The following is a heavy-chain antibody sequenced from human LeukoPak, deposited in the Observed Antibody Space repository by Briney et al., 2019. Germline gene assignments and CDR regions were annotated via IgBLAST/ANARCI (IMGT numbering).Heavy chain of an antibody. CDR2: INPSGGST. D-gene: IGHD4-17*01. J-gene: IGHJ4*02. V-gene: IGHV1-46*01. CDR1: GYTFTSYY. Sequence: ASVKVSCKASGYTFTSYYMHWVRQAPGQGLEWMGIINPSGGSTSYAQKFQGRVTMTRDTSTSTVYMELRSLRSDDTAVYYCARVYGDYLDYWGQGILVTVSS. CDR3: ARVYGDYLDY.